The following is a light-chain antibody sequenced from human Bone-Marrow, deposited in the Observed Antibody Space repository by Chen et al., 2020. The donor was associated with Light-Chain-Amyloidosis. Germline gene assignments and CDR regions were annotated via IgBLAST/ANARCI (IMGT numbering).Light chain of an antibody. V-gene: IGLV2-8*01. Sequence: QSSLTQPPSASGSPGQSVTISCTGTSSDVGAYNYVSWYQQHPGKAPKLIIYEVSKRPSGVPGRFSGSTAGNTAFLTGGGLQAEDAADHCCCSYAGVNKRFVFGTATKVAVL. CDR1: SSDVGAYNY. J-gene: IGLJ1*01. CDR2: EVS. CDR3: CSYAGVNKRFV.